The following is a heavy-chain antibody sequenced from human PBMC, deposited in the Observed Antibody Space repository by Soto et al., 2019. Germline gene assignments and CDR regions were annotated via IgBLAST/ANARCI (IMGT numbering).Heavy chain of an antibody. CDR3: ARDFGQQPHYGMDV. Sequence: EASVKVSCKASGGTFSSYAISWVRQAPGQGLEWMGGIIPIFGSTSYAQKFQGRVTMTRDTSTSTVYMELSSLRSEDTAVYYCARDFGQQPHYGMDVWGQGTTVTVSS. D-gene: IGHD6-13*01. V-gene: IGHV1-69*05. J-gene: IGHJ6*02. CDR1: GGTFSSYA. CDR2: IIPIFGST.